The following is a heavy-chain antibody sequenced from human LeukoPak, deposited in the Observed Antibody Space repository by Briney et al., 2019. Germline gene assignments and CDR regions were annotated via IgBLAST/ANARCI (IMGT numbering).Heavy chain of an antibody. V-gene: IGHV4-38-2*02. CDR1: GYSISSGYY. J-gene: IGHJ4*02. CDR2: IYHSGST. Sequence: SETLSLTCTVSGYSISSGYYWGWIRQPPGKGLEWIGSIYHSGSTYYNPSLKSRVTISVDTSKNQLSLKLSSVTAADTAVYYCATVLLWFGEIDYWGQGTLVTVSS. CDR3: ATVLLWFGEIDY. D-gene: IGHD3-10*01.